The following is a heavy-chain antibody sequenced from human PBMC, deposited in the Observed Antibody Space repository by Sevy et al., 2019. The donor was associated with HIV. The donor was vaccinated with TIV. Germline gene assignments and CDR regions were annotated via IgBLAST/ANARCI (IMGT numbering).Heavy chain of an antibody. J-gene: IGHJ6*02. CDR1: GFTFSSYA. CDR3: AKKIGRAPSNGMDV. CDR2: ISGSGGST. D-gene: IGHD3-10*01. Sequence: GGSLRLSCAASGFTFSSYAMSWVRQAPGKGLEWVSAISGSGGSTYYADSVKSRFTISRDNSKNTQYLQMNSLRAEDTAVYYCAKKIGRAPSNGMDVWGQGTTVTVSS. V-gene: IGHV3-23*01.